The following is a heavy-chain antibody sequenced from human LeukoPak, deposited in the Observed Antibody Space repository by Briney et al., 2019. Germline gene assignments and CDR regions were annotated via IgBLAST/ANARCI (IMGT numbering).Heavy chain of an antibody. J-gene: IGHJ4*02. CDR3: AKPRGLDYYDSSVILDY. D-gene: IGHD3-22*01. CDR1: GLTFSSYK. Sequence: GGSLRFSCAASGLTFSSYKMQWFGKAPGKGLEWVAGPSYDGSKEFYADSVKGRFTISRDNSQNTLFLQMNSLRPEDTAVYYCAKPRGLDYYDSSVILDYWGQGTLVTVSS. CDR2: PSYDGSKE. V-gene: IGHV3-30*18.